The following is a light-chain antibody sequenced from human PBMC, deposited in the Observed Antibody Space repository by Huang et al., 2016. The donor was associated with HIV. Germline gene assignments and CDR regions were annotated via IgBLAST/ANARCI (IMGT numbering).Light chain of an antibody. J-gene: IGKJ1*01. CDR2: GAS. CDR1: QGSAGN. CDR3: QQYKIWPSTWT. Sequence: EILLTQFPGTLSLSPGETATVSCGASQGSAGNLAWYQQRPGQPPRLLIYGASTRAAYVPGRFSGSGYGTDFTLTITSLRSEDSAIYYCQQYKIWPSTWTFGQGTRLEIK. V-gene: IGKV3-15*01.